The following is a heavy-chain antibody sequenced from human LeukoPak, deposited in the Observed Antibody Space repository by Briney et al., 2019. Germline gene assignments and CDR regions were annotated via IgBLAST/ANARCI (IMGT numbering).Heavy chain of an antibody. Sequence: SGGSLRLSCAASGFTFSSYAMSWVRQAPGKGLEWVSCISVSGGSTYYADSVKGRFTISRDNSKNTLYLQMNSLRAEDTAVYYCANYDYVWGSYRHFDYWGQGTLVTVSS. CDR3: ANYDYVWGSYRHFDY. D-gene: IGHD3-16*02. J-gene: IGHJ4*02. CDR2: ISVSGGST. CDR1: GFTFSSYA. V-gene: IGHV3-23*01.